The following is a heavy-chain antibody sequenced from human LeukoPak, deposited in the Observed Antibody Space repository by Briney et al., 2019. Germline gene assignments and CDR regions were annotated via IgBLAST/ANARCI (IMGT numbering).Heavy chain of an antibody. CDR1: GGSININY. CDR3: ARSTSDSSTYYPIDY. V-gene: IGHV4-59*01. J-gene: IGHJ4*02. CDR2: IYYSGST. D-gene: IGHD2-2*01. Sequence: SETLSLTCTVSGGSININYWSWIRQPPGKGLEWIGYIYYSGSTKYNPSLKSRVTISGDRSKNQFSLTLSSVTAADTAVYYCARSTSDSSTYYPIDYWGQGTLVTVSS.